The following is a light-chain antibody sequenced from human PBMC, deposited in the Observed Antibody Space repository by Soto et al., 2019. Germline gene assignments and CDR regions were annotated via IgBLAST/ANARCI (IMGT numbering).Light chain of an antibody. J-gene: IGKJ2*01. CDR3: QQYNKWPLYT. CDR1: QSINSN. V-gene: IGKV3-15*01. Sequence: EIVMTXSPATLSVSPGERASLSCRASQSINSNLAWYQQRPGQAPSLLIYDASTRATGIPARFSGSGSGTQFTLTISGLQSEDFAVYYCQQYNKWPLYTFGQGTKLEIK. CDR2: DAS.